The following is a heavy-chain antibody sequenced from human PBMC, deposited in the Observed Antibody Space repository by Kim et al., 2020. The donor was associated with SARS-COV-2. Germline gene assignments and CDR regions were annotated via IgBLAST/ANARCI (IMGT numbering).Heavy chain of an antibody. CDR2: ISSSTTYI. Sequence: GGSLRLSCATSGFTFSRYSMNWVRQAPGKGLEWVSSISSSTTYIHYADSVKGRFTISRDKPKNSLYLQMNSLRAEDTAVYYCARVGYDSGDYLFWYFDLWGRSTLVTVSS. J-gene: IGHJ2*01. D-gene: IGHD4-17*01. CDR1: GFTFSRYS. CDR3: ARVGYDSGDYLFWYFDL. V-gene: IGHV3-21*01.